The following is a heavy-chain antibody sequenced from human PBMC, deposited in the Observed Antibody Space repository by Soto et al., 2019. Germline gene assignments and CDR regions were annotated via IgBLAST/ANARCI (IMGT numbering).Heavy chain of an antibody. CDR1: EFTFSGRS. CDR3: ARGWVGPDG. CDR2: IDKVGTDA. Sequence: EVQLVESGGGLVQPGGSLRLSCAASEFTFSGRSVHWVRQAPGQGLVWVSGIDKVGTDATYADSVKGRFTSSRDNAKNTVYLQRNSLRVEDTAVYYCARGWVGPDGWGKGTTVTVSS. D-gene: IGHD3-10*01. J-gene: IGHJ6*03. V-gene: IGHV3-74*01.